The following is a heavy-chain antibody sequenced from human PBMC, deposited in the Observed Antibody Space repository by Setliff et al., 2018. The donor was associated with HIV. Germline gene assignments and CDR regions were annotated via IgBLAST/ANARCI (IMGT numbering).Heavy chain of an antibody. Sequence: GGSLRLSCAASGFTFSSYGMHWVRQAPGKGLEWVAVIWYDGSNKYYADSVKGRFTISRDNSKNTLYLQMNSLRAEDTAVYYCAKASRGYSGYDYVGGFFFDYWGQGTMVTVSS. J-gene: IGHJ4*03. CDR2: IWYDGSNK. CDR1: GFTFSSYG. CDR3: AKASRGYSGYDYVGGFFFDY. D-gene: IGHD5-12*01. V-gene: IGHV3-33*06.